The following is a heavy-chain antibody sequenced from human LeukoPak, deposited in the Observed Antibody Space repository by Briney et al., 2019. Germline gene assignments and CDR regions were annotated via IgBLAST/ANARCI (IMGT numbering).Heavy chain of an antibody. CDR3: AQISRQWPDY. Sequence: SETLSLTCVVSGYSISSGFYWGWIRQPPGKGLEWIASIYHSGSTYHNPSLRSRLTISVDKSKNQFSLKLTSVTAADTAMYYCAQISRQWPDYWGQGTLVTVSS. V-gene: IGHV4-38-2*01. D-gene: IGHD6-19*01. CDR2: IYHSGST. J-gene: IGHJ4*02. CDR1: GYSISSGFY.